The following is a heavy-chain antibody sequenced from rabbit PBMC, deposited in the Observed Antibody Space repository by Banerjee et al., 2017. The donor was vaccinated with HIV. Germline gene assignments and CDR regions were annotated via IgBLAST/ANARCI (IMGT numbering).Heavy chain of an antibody. J-gene: IGHJ2*01. V-gene: IGHV1S40*01. CDR2: IYAGSGST. D-gene: IGHD2-1*01. CDR3: VRAGNGGAFDP. Sequence: QSLEESGGDLVKPGASLTLTCTASGFSFSTYYMCWVRQAPGKGLEWIGCIYAGSGSTYYASWAKGRFTISKTSSTTVTLQMTSLTAADTATYFCVRAGNGGAFDPWGPGTLVTVS. CDR1: GFSFSTYY.